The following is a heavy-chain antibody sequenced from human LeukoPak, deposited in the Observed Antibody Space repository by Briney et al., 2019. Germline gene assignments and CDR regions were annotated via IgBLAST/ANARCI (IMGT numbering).Heavy chain of an antibody. J-gene: IGHJ5*02. Sequence: EASVKVSCKASGYTFTSYGISWVRQAPGQGLEWMGWISGYNGNTNYAQKLQGRVTMTTDTSTSTAYMELRSLRSDDTALYYCARHSSSGWYVDNWFDPWGQGTLVTVSS. V-gene: IGHV1-18*01. CDR3: ARHSSSGWYVDNWFDP. CDR1: GYTFTSYG. CDR2: ISGYNGNT. D-gene: IGHD6-19*01.